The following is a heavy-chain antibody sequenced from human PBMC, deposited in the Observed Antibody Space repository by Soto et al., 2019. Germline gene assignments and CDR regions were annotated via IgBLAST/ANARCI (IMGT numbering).Heavy chain of an antibody. CDR2: ISYDGSNK. CDR3: ARDHSMIVVVPGY. D-gene: IGHD3-22*01. J-gene: IGHJ4*02. Sequence: QVQLVESGGGVVQPGRSLRLSCAASGFTFSSYAMHWVRQAPGKGLEWVSFISYDGSNKYYADSVKGRFTISRDNSKNTLYLQMNSLRAEDTAVYYCARDHSMIVVVPGYWGQGTLVTVSS. CDR1: GFTFSSYA. V-gene: IGHV3-30-3*01.